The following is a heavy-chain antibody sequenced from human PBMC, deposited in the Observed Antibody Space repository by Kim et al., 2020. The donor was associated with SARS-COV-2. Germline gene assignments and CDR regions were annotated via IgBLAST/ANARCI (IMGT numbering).Heavy chain of an antibody. V-gene: IGHV4-34*01. D-gene: IGHD3-16*02. Sequence: SETLSLTCAVYGGSFSGYYWSWIRQPPGKGLEWIGEINHSGSTNYNPSLKSRVTISVDTSKNQFSLKLSSVTAADTAVYYCARGSKYYDYVWGSYRPAEYFQHWGQGTLVTVSS. J-gene: IGHJ1*01. CDR2: INHSGST. CDR1: GGSFSGYY. CDR3: ARGSKYYDYVWGSYRPAEYFQH.